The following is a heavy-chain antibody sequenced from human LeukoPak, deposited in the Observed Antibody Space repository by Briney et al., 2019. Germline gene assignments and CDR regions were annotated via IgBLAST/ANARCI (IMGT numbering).Heavy chain of an antibody. Sequence: GGSLRLSCAASGFTFSSYAMHWVRQAPGKGLEWEAVISYDGSNKYYADSVKGRFTISRDNSKNTLYLQMNSLRAEDTAVYYCARATEYCSGGSCYPYGMDVWGQGTTVTVSS. CDR2: ISYDGSNK. J-gene: IGHJ6*02. CDR3: ARATEYCSGGSCYPYGMDV. D-gene: IGHD2-15*01. V-gene: IGHV3-30-3*01. CDR1: GFTFSSYA.